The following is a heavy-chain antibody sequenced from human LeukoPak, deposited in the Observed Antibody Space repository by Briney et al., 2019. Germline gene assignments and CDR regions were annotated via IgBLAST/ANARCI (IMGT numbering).Heavy chain of an antibody. V-gene: IGHV4-4*07. CDR1: GDAISTYY. CDR3: TREGAVAVWNTFHI. Sequence: SETLSLTCTVSGDAISTYYFNWIRQPAGKGLEWIGRIYTTGSTHYNPSLKSRVSISLDTSKNQIYLELSSVTAADTAIYYCTREGAVAVWNTFHIWGRGTMVAVSS. CDR2: IYTTGST. J-gene: IGHJ3*02. D-gene: IGHD6-19*01.